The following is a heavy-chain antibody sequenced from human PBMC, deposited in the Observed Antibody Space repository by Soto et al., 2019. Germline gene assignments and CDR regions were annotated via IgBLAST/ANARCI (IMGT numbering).Heavy chain of an antibody. CDR3: AETPGGPYFHP. CDR1: GFSLSTSGVG. CDR2: IYWDDDR. D-gene: IGHD2-15*01. V-gene: IGHV2-5*02. J-gene: IGHJ1*01. Sequence: QISLQESGPALVKPTQTLTLTCTLSGFSLSTSGVGVGWIRQPPGKALEWLALIYWDDDRRYSPSLTSRLTITKDTSKNQVVLTMTNMDPVDTATYYCAETPGGPYFHPWVQGTLVTVSS.